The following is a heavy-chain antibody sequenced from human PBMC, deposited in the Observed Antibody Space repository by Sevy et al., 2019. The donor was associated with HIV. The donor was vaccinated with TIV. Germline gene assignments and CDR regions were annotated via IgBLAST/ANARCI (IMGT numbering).Heavy chain of an antibody. CDR2: ISYDGKK. J-gene: IGHJ4*02. Sequence: GGSLRLSCTASGFNFNTYGMHWVRQAPGKGLEWLAIISYDGKKYYADSVEGRFNISRDNSRNTLYLEMNSLKSEDTAGFHCARAGRLRLGELSSGPDYWGPGTLVTVSS. CDR3: ARAGRLRLGELSSGPDY. V-gene: IGHV3-30*03. CDR1: GFNFNTYG. D-gene: IGHD3-16*02.